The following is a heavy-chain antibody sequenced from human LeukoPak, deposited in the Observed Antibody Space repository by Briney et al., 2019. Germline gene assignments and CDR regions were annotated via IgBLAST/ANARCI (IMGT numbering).Heavy chain of an antibody. V-gene: IGHV3-23*01. CDR3: ARGVVPAAITPGNWFDP. Sequence: GGSLRLSCAASGFTFSSYAMSWVRQAPGKGLEWVSAISGSGGSTYYADSVKGRFTISRDNSKNTLYLQMNSLRAEDTAVYYCARGVVPAAITPGNWFDPWGQGTLVTVSS. CDR1: GFTFSSYA. CDR2: ISGSGGST. D-gene: IGHD2-2*02. J-gene: IGHJ5*02.